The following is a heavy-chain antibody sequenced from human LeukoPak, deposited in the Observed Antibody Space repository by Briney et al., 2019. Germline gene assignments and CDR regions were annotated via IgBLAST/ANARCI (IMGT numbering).Heavy chain of an antibody. CDR2: INSGGGK. J-gene: IGHJ6*03. CDR1: GFTVSSDY. CDR3: ARVDYYYYYMDV. D-gene: IGHD5-24*01. V-gene: IGHV3-66*02. Sequence: GGSLRLSCAASGFTVSSDYMSWVRQAPGKGLEWVALINSGGGKYYEESAKGRFTISRDNSKNTVYLQMHSLRAEDTAVYYCARVDYYYYYMDVWGKGTTVTVSS.